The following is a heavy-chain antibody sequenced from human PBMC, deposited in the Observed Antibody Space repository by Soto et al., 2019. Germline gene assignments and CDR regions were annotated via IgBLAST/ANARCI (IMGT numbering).Heavy chain of an antibody. CDR1: GFTFSSYS. CDR3: GKIYEYIWGSYRAGEHFDY. V-gene: IGHV3-21*04. J-gene: IGHJ4*02. Sequence: EVQLVESGGGLVKPGGSLRLSCAASGFTFSSYSMNWVRQAPGKGLEWVSSISSSSSYIYYADSVKGRFTISRDNAKNSLYLPMDSLRAGDTALYLFGKIYEYIWGSYRAGEHFDYWGQGTLVTVSS. CDR2: ISSSSSYI. D-gene: IGHD3-16*02.